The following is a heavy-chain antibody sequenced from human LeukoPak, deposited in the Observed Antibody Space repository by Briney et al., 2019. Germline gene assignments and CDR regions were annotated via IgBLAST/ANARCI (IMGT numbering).Heavy chain of an antibody. J-gene: IGHJ5*02. Sequence: PGGSVRLSRAASGFTFSSYSMNWVRQAPGKGLEWVSSISSSSSYIYYADSVKGRFTISRDNAKNSLYLQMNSLRAEDTAVYYCARVGYSYGVAWGQGTLVTVSS. V-gene: IGHV3-21*01. CDR1: GFTFSSYS. CDR3: ARVGYSYGVA. D-gene: IGHD5-18*01. CDR2: ISSSSSYI.